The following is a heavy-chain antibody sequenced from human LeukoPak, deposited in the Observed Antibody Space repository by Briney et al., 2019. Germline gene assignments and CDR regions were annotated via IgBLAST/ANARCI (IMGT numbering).Heavy chain of an antibody. V-gene: IGHV3-23*01. CDR3: AKDGGLWVSAHWGDS. D-gene: IGHD7-27*01. J-gene: IGHJ4*02. Sequence: GGSLRLSCAASGFTFSSYGMHWVRQAPGKGLEWVSTITTSDGNTYYADSVKGRFTVSRDNSKNTLYLQMNSLRAEDTAVYYCAKDGGLWVSAHWGDSWGRGTLVTVSS. CDR2: ITTSDGNT. CDR1: GFTFSSYG.